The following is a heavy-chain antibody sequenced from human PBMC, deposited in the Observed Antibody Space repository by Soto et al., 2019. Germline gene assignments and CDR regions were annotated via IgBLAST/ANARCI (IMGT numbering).Heavy chain of an antibody. CDR1: GGSISSYY. V-gene: IGHV4-59*01. D-gene: IGHD6-13*01. CDR2: IYYSGST. J-gene: IGHJ5*02. Sequence: QVQLQESGPGLVKPSETLSLTCTVSGGSISSYYWRWIRQPPGKGLEWIGYIYYSGSTNYNPYLKSRVTISVDTSKDQVSLKLSSVTAAGTAVYYCATGRAAACAGWFDPWGQGTLVTVSS. CDR3: ATGRAAACAGWFDP.